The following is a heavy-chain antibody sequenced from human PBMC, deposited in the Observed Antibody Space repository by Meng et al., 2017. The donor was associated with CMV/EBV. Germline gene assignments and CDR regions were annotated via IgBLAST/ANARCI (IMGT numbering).Heavy chain of an antibody. D-gene: IGHD6-13*01. Sequence: ETLSLTCTVSGGSISSYYWSWIRQPPGKGLEWVSSISSSSSYIYYADSVKGRFTISRDNAKNSLYLQMNSLRAEDTAVYYCARDLAAGTRIFDYWGQGTLVTVSS. CDR3: ARDLAAGTRIFDY. CDR2: ISSSSSYI. CDR1: GGSISSYY. J-gene: IGHJ4*02. V-gene: IGHV3-21*01.